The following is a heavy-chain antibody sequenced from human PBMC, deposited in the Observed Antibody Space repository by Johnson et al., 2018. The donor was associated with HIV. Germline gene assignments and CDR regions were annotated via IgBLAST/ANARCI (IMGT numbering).Heavy chain of an antibody. D-gene: IGHD3-10*01. CDR1: QFTFSGHG. Sequence: QVQLVESGGGVVHPGRSLRLSCVASQFTFSGHGMHWLRQAPGKGLECVAAISYDGGTTYYSDSVKGRFTISRDNSKNTLYLQLNSLRAEDTALYYCAGLAVRGSAGAFDIWGQGTLVTVSS. CDR3: AGLAVRGSAGAFDI. CDR2: ISYDGGTT. J-gene: IGHJ3*02. V-gene: IGHV3-30*03.